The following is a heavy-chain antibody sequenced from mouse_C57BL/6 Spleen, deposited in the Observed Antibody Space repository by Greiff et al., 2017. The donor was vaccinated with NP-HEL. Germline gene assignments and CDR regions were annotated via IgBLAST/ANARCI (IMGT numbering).Heavy chain of an antibody. D-gene: IGHD2-3*01. J-gene: IGHJ2*01. CDR1: GYTFTGYW. CDR3: ARSGLYDGYYVRYFDD. V-gene: IGHV1-9*01. Sequence: QVQLQQSGAELMKPGASVKLSCKATGYTFTGYWIEWVKQRPGHGLEWIGEILPGSGSTNYNEKFKGKATFTADTSSNTAYMQLSSLTTEDSAIYYCARSGLYDGYYVRYFDDWGQGTTLTVSS. CDR2: ILPGSGST.